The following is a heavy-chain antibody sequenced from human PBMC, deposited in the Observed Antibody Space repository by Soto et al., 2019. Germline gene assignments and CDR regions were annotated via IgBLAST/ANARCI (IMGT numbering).Heavy chain of an antibody. CDR2: ISGSGGST. Sequence: GGSLRLSCAASGFTFSSYAMSWVRQAPGKGLEWVSAISGSGGSTYYADSVKGRFTISRDNSKNTLYLQMNSLRAEDTAVYYCAKDLLVLRVVVAATFPHWFDPWGQGTLVTVSS. CDR3: AKDLLVLRVVVAATFPHWFDP. V-gene: IGHV3-23*01. J-gene: IGHJ5*02. CDR1: GFTFSSYA. D-gene: IGHD2-15*01.